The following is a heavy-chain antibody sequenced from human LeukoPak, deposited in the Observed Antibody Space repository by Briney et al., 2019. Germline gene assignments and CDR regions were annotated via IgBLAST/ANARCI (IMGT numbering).Heavy chain of an antibody. V-gene: IGHV4-34*01. CDR2: INHSGST. CDR3: ARVRGRYYDSSGYYYKDYYYYYYMDV. CDR1: GGSFSGYY. D-gene: IGHD3-22*01. Sequence: SETLSLTCAVYGGSFSGYYWSWIRQPPGKGLEWIGEINHSGSTNHNPSLKSRVTIPVDTSKNQFSLKLSSVTAADTAVYYCARVRGRYYDSSGYYYKDYYYYYYMDVWGKGTTVTVSS. J-gene: IGHJ6*03.